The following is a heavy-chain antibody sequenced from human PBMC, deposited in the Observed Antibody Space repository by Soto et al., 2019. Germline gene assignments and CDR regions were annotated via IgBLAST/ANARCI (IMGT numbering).Heavy chain of an antibody. CDR3: ARELATTQGFDY. V-gene: IGHV3-48*03. CDR2: ISTSGSAK. CDR1: GFTFSSYE. J-gene: IGHJ4*02. D-gene: IGHD5-12*01. Sequence: DVQLLESGGGLVQPGGSLRLSCAASGFTFSSYEVDWVRHSPGKGLEWISYISTSGSAKYYADSVKGRFTISRDNTKNSLYLHMDSLRVEDTAVYYCARELATTQGFDYWGQGTLVTVSS.